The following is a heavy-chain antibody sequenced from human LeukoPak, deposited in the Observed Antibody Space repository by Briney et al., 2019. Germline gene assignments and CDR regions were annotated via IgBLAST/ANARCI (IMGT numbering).Heavy chain of an antibody. V-gene: IGHV3-23*01. CDR3: VKDRVDGSGSQFDS. D-gene: IGHD3-10*01. CDR1: GFTLSNHA. Sequence: AGGSLRLSCAASGFTLSNHAMIWVRQAPGKGLEWVSSISGSGAMTYYADSVKGRFTISRDNAMDTLYLQMNSLRADDTAVYYCVKDRVDGSGSQFDSWGRGSLVIVSS. CDR2: ISGSGAMT. J-gene: IGHJ4*02.